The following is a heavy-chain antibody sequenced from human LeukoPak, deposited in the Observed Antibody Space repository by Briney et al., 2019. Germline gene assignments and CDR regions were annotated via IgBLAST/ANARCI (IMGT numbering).Heavy chain of an antibody. J-gene: IGHJ3*02. CDR1: GFTFSSYA. CDR2: ISGSSGST. CDR3: ARLPETVLLWFGELRSAFDI. Sequence: GGSLRLSCAASGFTFSSYAMSWVRQAPGKGLEWVSAISGSSGSTYYADSVKGRFTISRDNSKNTLYLQMNSLRAEDTAVYYCARLPETVLLWFGELRSAFDIWGQGTMVTVSS. V-gene: IGHV3-23*01. D-gene: IGHD3-10*01.